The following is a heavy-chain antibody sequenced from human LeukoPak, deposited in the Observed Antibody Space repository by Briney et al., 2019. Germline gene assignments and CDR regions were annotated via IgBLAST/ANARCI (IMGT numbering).Heavy chain of an antibody. J-gene: IGHJ4*02. CDR2: IIPIFGTA. CDR3: ARMGSGWYGDY. V-gene: IGHV1-69*05. Sequence: ASVKVSCKASGGTFSSYAISWARQAPGQGLEWMGGIIPIFGTANYAQKFQGRVTITTDESTSTAYMELSSLRSEDTAVYYCARMGSGWYGDYWGQGTLVTVSS. CDR1: GGTFSSYA. D-gene: IGHD6-19*01.